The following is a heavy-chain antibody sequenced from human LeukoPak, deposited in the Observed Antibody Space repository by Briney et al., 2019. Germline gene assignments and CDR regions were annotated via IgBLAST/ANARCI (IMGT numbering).Heavy chain of an antibody. CDR3: ARPGRWELRVPDY. CDR2: IYPGDSDT. CDR1: GYSFTSYW. Sequence: TGESLKISCKGSGYSFTSYWIGWVRQMPGKGLEWMGIIYPGDSDTRYSPSFQGQVTISADKSISTAYLQWSSLKASDTAMYYCARPGRWELRVPDYWGQGTLVTVSS. V-gene: IGHV5-51*01. J-gene: IGHJ4*02. D-gene: IGHD1-26*01.